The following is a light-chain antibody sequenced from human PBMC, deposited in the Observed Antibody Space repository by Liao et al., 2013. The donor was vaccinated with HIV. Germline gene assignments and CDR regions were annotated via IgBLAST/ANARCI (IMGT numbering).Light chain of an antibody. CDR1: KLGAKY. V-gene: IGLV3-1*01. Sequence: SYELTQPPSVSVSPGQTATITCSGEKLGAKYACWYQQQPGRSPVLVMFQDNRRPSGIPQRFSGNTATLTISGTQVMDEADYYCQTWDSGTRRVFGSGTRVTVL. CDR2: QDN. CDR3: QTWDSGTRRV. J-gene: IGLJ1*01.